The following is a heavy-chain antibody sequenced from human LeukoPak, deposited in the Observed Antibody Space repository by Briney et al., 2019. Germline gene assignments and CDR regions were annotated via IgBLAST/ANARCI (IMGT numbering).Heavy chain of an antibody. CDR2: IYPGDSDT. D-gene: IGHD1-1*01. J-gene: IGHJ5*02. CDR1: GYRFTSYW. CDR3: ARQGTTGTTGNWFDP. V-gene: IGHV5-51*01. Sequence: GESLQISCWGSGYRFTSYWIGWGRPMPGKGLEWMGTIYPGDSDTRYSPSFQGQVTIVADKSISTAYLQWSSLKASDTAMYYCARQGTTGTTGNWFDPWGQGTLVTVSS.